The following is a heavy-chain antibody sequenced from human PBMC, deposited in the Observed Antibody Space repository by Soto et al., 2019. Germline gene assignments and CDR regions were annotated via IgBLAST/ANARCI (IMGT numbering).Heavy chain of an antibody. Sequence: EVQLLEAGGGLAQPGGSLRLSCAPSGFPISSYAMSWVRQAPGKGLEWVSMIRGGGDTYYADSVKGRFTISRDNSKNTLYLQMNSLRAEDTAVYYCAKDRGECDNYPIFDYWGQGTLVTVSS. CDR1: GFPISSYA. CDR2: IRGGGDT. CDR3: AKDRGECDNYPIFDY. D-gene: IGHD2-8*01. V-gene: IGHV3-23*01. J-gene: IGHJ4*02.